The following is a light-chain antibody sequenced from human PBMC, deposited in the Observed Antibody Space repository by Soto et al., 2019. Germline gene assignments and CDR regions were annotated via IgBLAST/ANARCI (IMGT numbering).Light chain of an antibody. J-gene: IGKJ1*01. CDR1: QTVGSY. CDR2: DTS. Sequence: EIVFTQSPSTLSLSPGERATLSCRASQTVGSYLAWFRQIPGQAPRLLIYDTSTRATGIPARFSGSGSGTEFTLTISSLQSEDFAFYYCQQYNDWPRTFGQGTKVDIK. V-gene: IGKV3-15*01. CDR3: QQYNDWPRT.